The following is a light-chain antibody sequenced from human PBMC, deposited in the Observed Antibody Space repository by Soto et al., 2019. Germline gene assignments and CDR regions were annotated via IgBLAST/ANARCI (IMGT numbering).Light chain of an antibody. CDR3: CSYAGGRNV. CDR2: EVS. J-gene: IGLJ1*01. CDR1: SGDVGSYNL. V-gene: IGLV2-23*02. Sequence: QSVLTQPASVSGSPGQSITISCTGTSGDVGSYNLVSWYQHHPGKAPKLVIYEVSQRHSGVSGRFSGSKSGSTASLTVSGLQAEDEADYYCCSYAGGRNVFGTGTKVTVL.